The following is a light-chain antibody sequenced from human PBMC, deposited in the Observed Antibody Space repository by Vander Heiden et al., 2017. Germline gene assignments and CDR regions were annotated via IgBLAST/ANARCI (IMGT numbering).Light chain of an antibody. CDR3: QQYGSSPGT. CDR2: DAS. Sequence: EIVLTQSPATLSLSPGERATLSCGASQSVSSTHVAWYQQKPGLAPRLLSYDASSRATGIPDRFSGSGSGTDFTLTISRLEPEDFAVYYCQQYGSSPGTFGQGTKVEIK. CDR1: QSVSSTH. V-gene: IGKV3D-20*01. J-gene: IGKJ1*01.